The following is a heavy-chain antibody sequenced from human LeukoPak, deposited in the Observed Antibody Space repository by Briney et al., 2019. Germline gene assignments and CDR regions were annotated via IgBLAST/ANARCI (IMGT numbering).Heavy chain of an antibody. D-gene: IGHD5-12*01. J-gene: IGHJ4*02. Sequence: SETLSLTCTVSGGSISSYYWSWIRQPAGKGLEWIGRIYTSGSTNYNPSLKSRVTMSVDTSKNQFSPKLSSVTAADTAMYYCARVSGYDWESFYDYWGQGSLVTVSS. CDR3: ARVSGYDWESFYDY. V-gene: IGHV4-4*07. CDR1: GGSISSYY. CDR2: IYTSGST.